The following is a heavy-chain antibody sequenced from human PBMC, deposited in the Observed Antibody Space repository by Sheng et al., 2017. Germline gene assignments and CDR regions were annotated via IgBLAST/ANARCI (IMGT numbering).Heavy chain of an antibody. CDR2: ISYDGNNK. J-gene: IGHJ4*02. V-gene: IGHV3-30*04. CDR1: GFTFSTYA. CDR3: ASQSPRSGYPIDY. Sequence: QVQLVESGGGVVHPGRSLRLSCAASGFTFSTYAMHWVRQAPGKGLEWVTVISYDGNNKYYADSVKGRFTISRDNSKNTLYLQMTSLRVEDAAVYYCASQSPRSGYPIDYWGQGTLVTVSS. D-gene: IGHD5-12*01.